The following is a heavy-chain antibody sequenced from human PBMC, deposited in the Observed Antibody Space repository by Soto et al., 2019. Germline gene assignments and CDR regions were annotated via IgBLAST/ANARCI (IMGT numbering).Heavy chain of an antibody. D-gene: IGHD3-10*01. Sequence: QLQLQESGPGLVKPSETLSLTCTVSGGSISSSSYYWGWIRQPPGKGLEWIGSIYYSGSTYYNPSLKSRVTISVDTSKNQFSLKLSSVPAADTAVYYCARQLRYGSGSSTDYWGQGTLVTVSS. CDR3: ARQLRYGSGSSTDY. J-gene: IGHJ4*02. CDR2: IYYSGST. CDR1: GGSISSSSYY. V-gene: IGHV4-39*01.